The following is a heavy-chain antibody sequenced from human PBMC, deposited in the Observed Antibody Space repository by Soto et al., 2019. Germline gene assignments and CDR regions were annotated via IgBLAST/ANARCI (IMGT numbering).Heavy chain of an antibody. J-gene: IGHJ4*02. CDR2: ISGSGGST. Sequence: GGSLRLSCAASGFTFSSYAMSWVRQAPGKGLEWVSAISGSGGSTYYADSVKGRFTISRDNSKNTLYLQMNSLRAEDTAVSYCGKVFVFWSGGSGYSTFDSWGQGTLVPVSS. CDR1: GFTFSSYA. D-gene: IGHD2-15*01. CDR3: GKVFVFWSGGSGYSTFDS. V-gene: IGHV3-23*01.